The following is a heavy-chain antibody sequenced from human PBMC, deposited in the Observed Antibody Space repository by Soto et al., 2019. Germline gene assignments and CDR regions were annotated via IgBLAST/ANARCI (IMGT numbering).Heavy chain of an antibody. Sequence: GGSLRLSCAASGFTFSSYGMHWVRQAPGKGLEWVAVISYDGSNKYYADSVKGRFTISRDNSKNTLYLQMNSLRAEDTAVYYCAKIWFGGAGAFDIWGQGTMVTVSS. CDR2: ISYDGSNK. D-gene: IGHD3-10*01. J-gene: IGHJ3*02. V-gene: IGHV3-30*18. CDR1: GFTFSSYG. CDR3: AKIWFGGAGAFDI.